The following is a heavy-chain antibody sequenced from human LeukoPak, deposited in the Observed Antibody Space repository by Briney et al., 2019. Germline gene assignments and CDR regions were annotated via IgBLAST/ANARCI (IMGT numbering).Heavy chain of an antibody. J-gene: IGHJ4*02. CDR3: ARGLGYCSGGSCPRNTYFDY. D-gene: IGHD2-15*01. V-gene: IGHV3-21*01. Sequence: GGSLRLSCAASGFTFSSYSMNWVRQAPGKGLEWVSSISSSSSYIYYADSVKGRFTISRDNAKNSLYLQMNSLRAEDTAVYYCARGLGYCSGGSCPRNTYFDYWGRGTLVTVSS. CDR1: GFTFSSYS. CDR2: ISSSSSYI.